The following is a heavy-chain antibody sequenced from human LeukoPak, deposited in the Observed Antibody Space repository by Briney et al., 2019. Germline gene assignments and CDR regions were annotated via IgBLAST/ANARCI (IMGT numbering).Heavy chain of an antibody. CDR3: ARAPGIVATINY. J-gene: IGHJ4*02. CDR2: INSDGSST. Sequence: GGSLRLSCTASGFTFSNYWMHWVRQAPGKGLVWVSRINSDGSSTTYADSVKGRFTISRDNAKNTLYLQVNSLRAEDTAVYYCARAPGIVATINYWGQGTLVTVSS. V-gene: IGHV3-74*01. CDR1: GFTFSNYW. D-gene: IGHD5-12*01.